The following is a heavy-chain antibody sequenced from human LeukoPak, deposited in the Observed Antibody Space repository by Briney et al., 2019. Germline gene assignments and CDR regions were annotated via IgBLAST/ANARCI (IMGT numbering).Heavy chain of an antibody. CDR1: GFTLRNYW. Sequence: PGGSLRLSCTVSGFTLRNYWMSWVRQAPEKGLEWVANRKQGESEVFYLDSVKGRFTFFGDDATNSLYLEMNSLRVEDMGVYYCARVGSTSWYLDYWGQGTLVTVSS. CDR2: RKQGESEV. J-gene: IGHJ4*02. D-gene: IGHD6-13*01. V-gene: IGHV3-7*01. CDR3: ARVGSTSWYLDY.